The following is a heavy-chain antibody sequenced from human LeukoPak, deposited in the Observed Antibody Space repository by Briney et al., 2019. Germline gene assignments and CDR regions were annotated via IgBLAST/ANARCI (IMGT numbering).Heavy chain of an antibody. CDR1: GGTFTSYD. Sequence: ASVKVSCKASGGTFTSYDINWVRQATGQGLEWMGWMNPNSGNTGYAQKFQGRVTMTRNTSISTAYMELSSLRSEDTAVYYCARGHRYFDWLFFDYWGQGTLVTVSS. J-gene: IGHJ4*02. D-gene: IGHD3-9*01. V-gene: IGHV1-8*01. CDR2: MNPNSGNT. CDR3: ARGHRYFDWLFFDY.